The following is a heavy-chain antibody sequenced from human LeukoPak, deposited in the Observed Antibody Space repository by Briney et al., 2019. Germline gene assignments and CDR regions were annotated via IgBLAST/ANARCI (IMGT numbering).Heavy chain of an antibody. V-gene: IGHV6-1*01. Sequence: SQTLSLTCAISGDSVSSNSAAWNWIRQSPSRGLEWLGRTYYRSKWYNDYAVSVKSRITINPDTSKNQFSLQLNAVTPEDTAVYYCARGGYSDYDWGPNYFDYWGQGTLVTVSS. J-gene: IGHJ4*02. CDR2: TYYRSKWYN. D-gene: IGHD5-12*01. CDR3: ARGGYSDYDWGPNYFDY. CDR1: GDSVSSNSAA.